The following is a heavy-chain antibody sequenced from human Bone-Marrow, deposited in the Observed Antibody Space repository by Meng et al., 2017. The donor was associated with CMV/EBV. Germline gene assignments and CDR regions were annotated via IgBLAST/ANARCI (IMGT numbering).Heavy chain of an antibody. CDR3: ARDSGKFKYSSQTAFDY. CDR1: GYTFTSYY. Sequence: ASVKVSCKASGYTFTSYYMHWVRQAPGQGLEWMGIINPSGGSTSYAQKFQGRVTMTRDTSTSTVYMELSSLRSEDTAVYYCARDSGKFKYSSQTAFDYWGQGTLVPVSS. V-gene: IGHV1-46*01. J-gene: IGHJ4*02. CDR2: INPSGGST. D-gene: IGHD5-18*01.